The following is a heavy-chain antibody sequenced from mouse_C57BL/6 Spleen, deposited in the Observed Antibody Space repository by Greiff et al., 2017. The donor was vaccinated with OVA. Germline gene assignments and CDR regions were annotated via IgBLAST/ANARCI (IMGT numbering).Heavy chain of an antibody. J-gene: IGHJ4*01. Sequence: QLQQSGAELVRPGASVTLSCKASGYTFTDYEMHWVKQTPVHGLEWIGAIDPETGGTAYNQKFKGKAILTADKSSSTAYMELRSLTSEDSAVYYCTRPTVDPMDYWGQGTSVTVSS. D-gene: IGHD1-1*01. V-gene: IGHV1-15*01. CDR2: IDPETGGT. CDR1: GYTFTDYE. CDR3: TRPTVDPMDY.